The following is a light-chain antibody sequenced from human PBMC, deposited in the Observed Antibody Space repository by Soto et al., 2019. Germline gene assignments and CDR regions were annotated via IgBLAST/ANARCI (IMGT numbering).Light chain of an antibody. J-gene: IGKJ2*01. V-gene: IGKV1-39*01. CDR1: QSISHF. CDR2: AAS. Sequence: DIQMTHSPSSLSASVGDRLTITCRASQSISHFLNWYQQKPGKAPELLIYAASSLHSGVPSRFSGSGSGTNFTLTISRLQPEDFATYSCQQSYTTPYTFGQGTKLEIK. CDR3: QQSYTTPYT.